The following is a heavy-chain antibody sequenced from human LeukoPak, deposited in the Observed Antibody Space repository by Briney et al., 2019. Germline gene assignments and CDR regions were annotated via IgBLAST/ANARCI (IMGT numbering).Heavy chain of an antibody. V-gene: IGHV3-7*01. Sequence: GRSLRLSCAASGFTFSSYWMSWVRQAPGKGLEWVANIKQDGSEKYYVDSVKGRFTISRDNAKNSLYLQMNSLRAEDTAVYYCARDMGLSHYDSSDYYSHAFDIWGQGTMVTVSS. D-gene: IGHD3-22*01. CDR1: GFTFSSYW. CDR3: ARDMGLSHYDSSDYYSHAFDI. J-gene: IGHJ3*02. CDR2: IKQDGSEK.